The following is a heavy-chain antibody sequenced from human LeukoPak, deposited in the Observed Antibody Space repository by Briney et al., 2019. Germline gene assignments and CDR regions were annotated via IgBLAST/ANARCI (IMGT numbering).Heavy chain of an antibody. Sequence: GASVKVSCKASGYTFTGYYMYWVRQAPGQGLEWMGWINPNSGGTNYAQKFQGRVTMTRDTSISTAYMELSRLRSDDTAVYYCAATTVTTSFNWFDPWGQGTLVTVSS. CDR3: AATTVTTSFNWFDP. CDR2: INPNSGGT. CDR1: GYTFTGYY. V-gene: IGHV1-2*02. D-gene: IGHD4-17*01. J-gene: IGHJ5*02.